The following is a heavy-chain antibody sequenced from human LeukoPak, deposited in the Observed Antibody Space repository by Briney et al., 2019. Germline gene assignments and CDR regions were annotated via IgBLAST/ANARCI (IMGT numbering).Heavy chain of an antibody. V-gene: IGHV3-30-3*01. J-gene: IGHJ4*02. CDR3: VGIGILEWLLYPQDVY. CDR1: GFTFSSYA. Sequence: GGSLRLSCAASGFTFSSYAMHWVRQAPGRGLEWVAVISYDGSNKYYADSVKGRFTISRDNSKNTLYLQMNSLRAEDTAVYYCVGIGILEWLLYPQDVYWGQGTLVTVSS. CDR2: ISYDGSNK. D-gene: IGHD3-3*01.